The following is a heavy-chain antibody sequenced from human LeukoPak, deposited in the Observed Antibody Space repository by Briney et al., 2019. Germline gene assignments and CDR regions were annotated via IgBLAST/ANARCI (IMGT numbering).Heavy chain of an antibody. CDR3: AKVRSGSSSWADLDY. D-gene: IGHD6-13*01. Sequence: GRSLRLSCAASGFTFSSYGMHWVRQAPGKGLEWVAVVSYDGSNKYYADSVKGRFTISRDNSKNTLYLQMNSLRAEDTAVYYCAKVRSGSSSWADLDYWGQGTLVTVSS. CDR1: GFTFSSYG. J-gene: IGHJ4*02. V-gene: IGHV3-30*18. CDR2: VSYDGSNK.